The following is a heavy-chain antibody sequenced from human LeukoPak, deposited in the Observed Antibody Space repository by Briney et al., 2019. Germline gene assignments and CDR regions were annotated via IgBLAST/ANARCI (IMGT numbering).Heavy chain of an antibody. J-gene: IGHJ4*02. Sequence: GGSLRLSCAASGFTFSDSDIHWVRQASGKGLEWVGRITTKRSNYATAYTASVKGRFAISRHDSENTAYLQMNSLKTEDTALYYCTTYRSGHYWGQGTLVTVSS. CDR2: ITTKRSNYAT. CDR3: TTYRSGHY. D-gene: IGHD6-19*01. CDR1: GFTFSDSD. V-gene: IGHV3-73*01.